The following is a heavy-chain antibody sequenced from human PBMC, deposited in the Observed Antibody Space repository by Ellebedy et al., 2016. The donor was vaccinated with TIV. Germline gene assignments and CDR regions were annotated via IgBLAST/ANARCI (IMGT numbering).Heavy chain of an antibody. CDR2: LSGGGSTV. CDR1: GFTFSQYY. J-gene: IGHJ6*03. CDR3: ARVQRRITMLRGVFYMDV. D-gene: IGHD3-10*01. Sequence: GESLKISCTASGFTFSQYYMTWIRQAPGKGLECISYLSGGGSTVYDADSVKGRFTMSRDNAKNSVFLQMNSLRADDTAVYFCARVQRRITMLRGVFYMDVWGKGTTVTVFS. V-gene: IGHV3-11*01.